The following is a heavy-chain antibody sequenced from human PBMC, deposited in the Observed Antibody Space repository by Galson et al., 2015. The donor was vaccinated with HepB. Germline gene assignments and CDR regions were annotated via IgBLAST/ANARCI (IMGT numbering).Heavy chain of an antibody. V-gene: IGHV3-43*01. CDR1: GFTFDDYT. Sequence: SLRLSCAASGFTFDDYTMHWVRQAPGKGLEWVSLISWDGGSTYYADSVKGRFTISRDNSKNSLYLQMNSLRTEDTALYYCAKVGIVGAIRGYFQHWGQGTLVTVSS. CDR2: ISWDGGST. CDR3: AKVGIVGAIRGYFQH. D-gene: IGHD1-26*01. J-gene: IGHJ1*01.